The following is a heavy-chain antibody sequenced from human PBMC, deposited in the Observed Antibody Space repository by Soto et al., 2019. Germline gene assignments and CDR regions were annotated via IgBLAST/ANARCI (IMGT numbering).Heavy chain of an antibody. CDR3: ARSQAGASVGYYYYMDV. CDR2: IYYSGST. D-gene: IGHD1-26*01. Sequence: SETLSLTCTVSGDSVYRYFWSWIRQSPGKGLEWIGYIYYSGSTNCNPSLKSRVSISVDTSKNQFSLKLSSVTAADTAVYYCARSQAGASVGYYYYMDVWGKGTTVTVSS. V-gene: IGHV4-59*08. CDR1: GDSVYRYF. J-gene: IGHJ6*03.